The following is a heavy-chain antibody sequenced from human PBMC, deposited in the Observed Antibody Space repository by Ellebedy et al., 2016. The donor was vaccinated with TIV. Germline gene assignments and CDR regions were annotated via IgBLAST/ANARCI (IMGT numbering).Heavy chain of an antibody. Sequence: PGGSLRLSCAASGFAFSSNGMSWVRQPPGKGLEWVSSIIGSGYTDYADPVKGRFTISRDNSKNTLFLQRNSLRAEDTARYYCAKDSGWEHEYWGQGTLVAVSS. CDR2: IIGSGYT. V-gene: IGHV3-23*01. CDR1: GFAFSSNG. J-gene: IGHJ4*02. CDR3: AKDSGWEHEY. D-gene: IGHD3-10*01.